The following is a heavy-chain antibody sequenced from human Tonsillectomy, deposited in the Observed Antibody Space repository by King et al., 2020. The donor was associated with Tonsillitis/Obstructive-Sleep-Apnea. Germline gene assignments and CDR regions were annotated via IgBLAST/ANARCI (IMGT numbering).Heavy chain of an antibody. CDR2: IDYSGST. CDR3: ARGVTAMDSYYYYYYYMDV. Sequence: VQLQESGPGLVKPSETLSLTCTVSGGSISSYYWSWIRQPPGKGLEGIGYIDYSGSTNYNPSLKSRVTISVDTSKNPFSLKLSSVTAADTAVYYCARGVTAMDSYYYYYYYMDVWGKGTTVTVSS. J-gene: IGHJ6*03. D-gene: IGHD5-18*01. V-gene: IGHV4-59*01. CDR1: GGSISSYY.